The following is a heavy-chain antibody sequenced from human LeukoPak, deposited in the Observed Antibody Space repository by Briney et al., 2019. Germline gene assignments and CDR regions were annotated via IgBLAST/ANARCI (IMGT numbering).Heavy chain of an antibody. V-gene: IGHV4-4*07. Sequence: PSETLSLTCTVSGGSISSYYWSWIRQPAGKGPEWIGRIYTSGSTNYNPSLKSRVTMSVDTSKNQFSLKLSSVTAADTAVYYCARGGYDSSGYYYVGESDAFDIWGQGTMVTVSS. CDR2: IYTSGST. CDR1: GGSISSYY. D-gene: IGHD3-22*01. CDR3: ARGGYDSSGYYYVGESDAFDI. J-gene: IGHJ3*02.